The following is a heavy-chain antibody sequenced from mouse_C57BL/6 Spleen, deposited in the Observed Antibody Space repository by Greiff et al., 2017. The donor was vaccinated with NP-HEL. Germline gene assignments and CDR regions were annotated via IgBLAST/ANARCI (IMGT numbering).Heavy chain of an antibody. V-gene: IGHV3-6*01. D-gene: IGHD2-3*01. Sequence: EVKLQESGPGLVKPSQSLSLSCSVSGYSFTSGYYWNWIRQLPANKLEWMGYISYDGSNNYNPSLKNRVSITRDTSKNQFFMKLNSVTTEDTATYYCARDDGFAYWGQGTLVTVSA. J-gene: IGHJ3*01. CDR2: ISYDGSN. CDR1: GYSFTSGYY. CDR3: ARDDGFAY.